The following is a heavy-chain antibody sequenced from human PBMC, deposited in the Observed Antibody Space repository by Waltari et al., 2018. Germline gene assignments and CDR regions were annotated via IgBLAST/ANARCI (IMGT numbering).Heavy chain of an antibody. D-gene: IGHD2-15*01. CDR1: AFTYRTSI. CDR3: GREGGTSGYSGYLDT. J-gene: IGHJ4*02. Sequence: QVQLVESGGGVVQPGRSLRLSCEAPAFTYRTSIIHWVRQAPGKGLEWVAAMSYDGFSKYYADSVKGRFSIGRDDSQNTVYLQANSLTTEDTAVYYCGREGGTSGYSGYLDTWGQGTLVTISS. CDR2: MSYDGFSK. V-gene: IGHV3-30*01.